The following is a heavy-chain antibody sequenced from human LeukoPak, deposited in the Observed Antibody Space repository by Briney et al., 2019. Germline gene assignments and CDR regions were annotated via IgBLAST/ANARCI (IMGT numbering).Heavy chain of an antibody. Sequence: PSETLSLTCAVSGGSISSSIWWTWVRQPPGKGLEWIGEIYHSESTNSNPSLKSRVTISVDKSKNQFSLKLSSVTAADTAVYYCARVVAAAGREFDYWGQGTLVTVSS. CDR1: GGSISSSIW. D-gene: IGHD6-13*01. J-gene: IGHJ4*02. V-gene: IGHV4-4*02. CDR2: IYHSEST. CDR3: ARVVAAAGREFDY.